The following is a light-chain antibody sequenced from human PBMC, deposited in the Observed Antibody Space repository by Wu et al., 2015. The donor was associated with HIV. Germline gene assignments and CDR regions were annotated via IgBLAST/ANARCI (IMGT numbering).Light chain of an antibody. Sequence: EIVLTQSPVTLSLSPGERATLSCRASQSVTYYLAWYQQKPGQALRLLIHDVSSRASGIPARFSGSGSGTDFTLTIGSLEPEDFAVYYCQQGSNWPLTFGQGTRLEIK. J-gene: IGKJ5*01. CDR2: DVS. V-gene: IGKV3-11*01. CDR1: QSVTYY. CDR3: QQGSNWPLT.